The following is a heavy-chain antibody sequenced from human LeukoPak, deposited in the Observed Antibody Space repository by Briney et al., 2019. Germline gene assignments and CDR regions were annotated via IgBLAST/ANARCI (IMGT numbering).Heavy chain of an antibody. CDR1: GGSISGDH. CDR3: ARRNDFGI. CDR2: IYYSGNT. V-gene: IGHV4-59*08. Sequence: SETLSLTCTVSGGSISGDHWNWIRQPPGKGLEWIGYIYYSGNTNYNPSLKSRVTISVDTSKNQFSLKLNSVTAADTAVYYCARRNDFGIWGQGTMVTASS. J-gene: IGHJ3*02.